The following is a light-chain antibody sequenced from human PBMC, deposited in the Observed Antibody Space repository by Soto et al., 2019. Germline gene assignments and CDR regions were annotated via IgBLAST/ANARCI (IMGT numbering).Light chain of an antibody. CDR1: QSISSW. Sequence: DIQMTQSPSTLSASVGDRVTITCRASQSISSWLAWYQQKPGKAPKVLIYKASSLESGVPSRFSGSGSGTEFTLTISSLQPDDFATYYCQHYNSYSPTFGQRTKVDI. CDR3: QHYNSYSPT. J-gene: IGKJ1*01. CDR2: KAS. V-gene: IGKV1-5*03.